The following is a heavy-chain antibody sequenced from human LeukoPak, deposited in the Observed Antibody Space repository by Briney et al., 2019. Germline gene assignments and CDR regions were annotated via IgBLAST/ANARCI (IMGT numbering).Heavy chain of an antibody. Sequence: GESLKISCRGSGYSFTIYWIGWVRQMPGKGLEWMGMIYPGDSDTRYSPSFQDQVTISADKSINTAYLQWSSLKASDTAIYYCARRYCSSTSCYFDFWGQGILVTVSS. CDR3: ARRYCSSTSCYFDF. CDR1: GYSFTIYW. D-gene: IGHD2-2*01. V-gene: IGHV5-51*01. J-gene: IGHJ4*02. CDR2: IYPGDSDT.